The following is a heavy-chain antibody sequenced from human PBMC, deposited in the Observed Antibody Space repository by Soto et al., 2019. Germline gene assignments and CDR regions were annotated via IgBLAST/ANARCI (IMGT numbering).Heavy chain of an antibody. J-gene: IGHJ6*02. V-gene: IGHV1-2*02. CDR3: AIFHSGWLRKFYFFYGIDV. Sequence: ASVKVSCKASGYTFTGYYMHWVRQAPGQELEWMGWINPNSGGTNYAQKFQGRVIMTRDTSISTAYMELSRLRSDDTAVYYCAIFHSGWLRKFYFFYGIDVWGQGTTVTVSS. D-gene: IGHD6-19*01. CDR1: GYTFTGYY. CDR2: INPNSGGT.